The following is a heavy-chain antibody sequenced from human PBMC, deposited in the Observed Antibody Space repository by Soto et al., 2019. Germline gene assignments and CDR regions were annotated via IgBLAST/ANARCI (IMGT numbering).Heavy chain of an antibody. CDR3: ARRAAAGRSFDY. J-gene: IGHJ4*02. Sequence: GGSLRLSCAASGFTFSDYYMTWIRQAPGKGLEWVSYISSSGNSIYYADSARGRFTVSRDNAKNSLFLQMNSLRAEDTAVYYCARRAAAGRSFDYWGLGTLVTVSS. D-gene: IGHD6-13*01. CDR1: GFTFSDYY. V-gene: IGHV3-11*01. CDR2: ISSSGNSI.